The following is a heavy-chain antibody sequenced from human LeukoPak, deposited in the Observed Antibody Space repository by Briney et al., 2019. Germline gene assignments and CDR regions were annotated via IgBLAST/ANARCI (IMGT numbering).Heavy chain of an antibody. V-gene: IGHV3-30-3*01. D-gene: IGHD3-16*02. CDR1: GFTFSSYA. CDR2: ISYDGSNK. Sequence: GGSLRLSCAASGFTFSSYAMHWVRQAPGKGLEWVAVISYDGSNKYYADSVKGRFTISRDNSKNTLYLQMNSLRAEDTAVYYCARVGGVIVIQYYFDYWGQGTLVTVSS. J-gene: IGHJ4*02. CDR3: ARVGGVIVIQYYFDY.